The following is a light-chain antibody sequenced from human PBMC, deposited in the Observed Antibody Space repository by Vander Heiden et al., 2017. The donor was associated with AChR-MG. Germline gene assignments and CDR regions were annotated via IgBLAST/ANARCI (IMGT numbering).Light chain of an antibody. CDR3: QQRYSGPPVT. CDR2: AAS. Sequence: VLPQSPATLPASPGERATLSCRASQYISNYVAWYQQKPGQAPRLLIYAASTRATGIPARFSGSGSGTDFTLTISSLEPEDFAVYYCQQRYSGPPVTFGQGTRLEMK. J-gene: IGKJ5*01. V-gene: IGKV3-11*01. CDR1: QYISNY.